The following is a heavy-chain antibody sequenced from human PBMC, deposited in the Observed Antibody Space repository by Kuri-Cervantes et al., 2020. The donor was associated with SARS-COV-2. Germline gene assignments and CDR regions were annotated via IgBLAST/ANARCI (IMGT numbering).Heavy chain of an antibody. Sequence: ASVKVSCKASGYPFSNYGISWVRQAPGQGLEWMGWISAYNGDTNYAQKFQGRVTITADKSTSTAYMELSSLRSEDTAVYYCARADSSSWANYGMDVWGQGTTVTVSS. CDR3: ARADSSSWANYGMDV. D-gene: IGHD6-13*01. CDR2: ISAYNGDT. CDR1: GYPFSNYG. J-gene: IGHJ6*02. V-gene: IGHV1-18*01.